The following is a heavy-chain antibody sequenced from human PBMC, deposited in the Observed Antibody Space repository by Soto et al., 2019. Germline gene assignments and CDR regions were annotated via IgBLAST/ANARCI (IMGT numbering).Heavy chain of an antibody. J-gene: IGHJ6*02. CDR1: GGSISSYY. CDR2: IYYSGST. CDR3: ARGEYYYDSSGYYLNYYYYYGMDV. V-gene: IGHV4-59*01. Sequence: SETLSLTCTVSGGSISSYYWSWIRQPPGKGLEWIGYIYYSGSTNYNPSLKSRVTISVDTSKNQFSLKLSSVTAADTAVYYCARGEYYYDSSGYYLNYYYYYGMDVWGQGTTVTVSS. D-gene: IGHD3-22*01.